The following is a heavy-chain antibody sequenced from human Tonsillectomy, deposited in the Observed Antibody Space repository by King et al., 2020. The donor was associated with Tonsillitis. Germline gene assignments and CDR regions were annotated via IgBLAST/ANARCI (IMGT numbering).Heavy chain of an antibody. CDR1: GGSFSGYY. CDR2: INHSGST. V-gene: IGHV4-34*01. Sequence: HVQLQQWGAGLLKPSETLSLTCAVYGGSFSGYYWTWIRQPPGKGLGWIVEINHSGSTNYNPSLKSRATLSVDTPKNHFSRKLSSVTAADTAVYFCARELEWADGAFDYWGQGTLVTVSS. D-gene: IGHD3-3*01. CDR3: ARELEWADGAFDY. J-gene: IGHJ4*02.